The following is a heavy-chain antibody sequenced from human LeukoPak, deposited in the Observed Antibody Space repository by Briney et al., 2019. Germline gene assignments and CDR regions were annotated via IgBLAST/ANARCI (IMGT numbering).Heavy chain of an antibody. Sequence: GGSLRLSCAASGFTFSSYSMNWVRQAPGKGLEWVSYISSSSSTIYYADSVKGRFTISSDNAKNSLYLQMNSLRAEDTAVYYCARIFSNYIVDYWGQGTLVTVSS. J-gene: IGHJ4*02. CDR3: ARIFSNYIVDY. CDR2: ISSSSSTI. V-gene: IGHV3-48*01. CDR1: GFTFSSYS. D-gene: IGHD4-11*01.